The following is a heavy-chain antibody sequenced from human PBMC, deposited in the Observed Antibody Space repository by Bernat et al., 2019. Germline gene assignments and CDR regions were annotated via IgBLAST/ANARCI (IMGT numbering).Heavy chain of an antibody. CDR1: GFTFSSYS. Sequence: VQLVESGGGLVKPGGSLRLSCAASGFTFSSYSMNWVRQAPGKGLEWVSSISSSSSYIYYADSVKGRFTISRDNAKNSLYLQMNSLRAEDTAVYYCARDKAGTARDAFDIWGQGTMVTVSS. D-gene: IGHD6-19*01. J-gene: IGHJ3*02. V-gene: IGHV3-21*01. CDR2: ISSSSSYI. CDR3: ARDKAGTARDAFDI.